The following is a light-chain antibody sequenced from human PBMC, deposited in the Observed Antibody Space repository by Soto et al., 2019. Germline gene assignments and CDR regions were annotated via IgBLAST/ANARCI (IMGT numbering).Light chain of an antibody. CDR3: QQYYTTPLT. V-gene: IGKV4-1*01. Sequence: DIVMTQSPDSLAVSLGERATINCKSSQSVLYSSKNKNYLAWYQQKPGQPPKLLVYWASTRESGVPDRFSGSGSGTDFTLTISSPQAEDVALYYCQQYYTTPLTFGGGTKVDIK. J-gene: IGKJ4*01. CDR2: WAS. CDR1: QSVLYSSKNKNY.